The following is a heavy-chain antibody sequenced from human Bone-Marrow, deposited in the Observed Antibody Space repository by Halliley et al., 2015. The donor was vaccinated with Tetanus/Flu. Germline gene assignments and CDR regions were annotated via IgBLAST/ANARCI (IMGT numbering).Heavy chain of an antibody. V-gene: IGHV1-46*01. J-gene: IGHJ5*02. CDR3: ARGHYISMIISS. D-gene: IGHD3-22*01. Sequence: QLVQSGAEVKKPGASVKVSCKASGYTFTAYYIHWVRQAPGQGLEWMGISDPSGGNTRSAPKFQGRFTMTTESSTSTVYMQLSNLRSEDTAVYYCARGHYISMIISSWGQGALVTVSS. CDR1: GYTFTAYY. CDR2: SDPSGGNT.